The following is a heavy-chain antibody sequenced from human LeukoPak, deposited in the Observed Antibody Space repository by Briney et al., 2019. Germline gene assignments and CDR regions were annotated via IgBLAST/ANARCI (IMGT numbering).Heavy chain of an antibody. CDR1: GFTFTSYG. D-gene: IGHD2-2*01. Sequence: GSCLRLSCVASGFTFTSYGMHWVRQDPGEGLKGMAGIWYDGSNKYYGDSVKGRFTISRGSAKSRVCLQMNGVAAEDTDVSYCASDFVSTSSGWFDPWGQGTLVTVSS. V-gene: IGHV3-33*01. J-gene: IGHJ5*02. CDR2: IWYDGSNK. CDR3: ASDFVSTSSGWFDP.